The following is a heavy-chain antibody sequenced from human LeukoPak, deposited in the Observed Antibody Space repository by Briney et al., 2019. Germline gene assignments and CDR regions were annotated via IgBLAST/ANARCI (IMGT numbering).Heavy chain of an antibody. CDR1: GYTFTSYG. J-gene: IGHJ4*02. CDR2: ISAYNGNT. CDR3: GRDYGSGTYWDY. Sequence: ASVTVSCKASGYTFTSYGISWVRQAPGQGLEWMGWISAYNGNTNYAQKLQGRVTMTTDTSTSTVYMELTSLRSDDTAVYYCGRDYGSGTYWDYWGQGTLVTVSS. D-gene: IGHD3-10*01. V-gene: IGHV1-18*01.